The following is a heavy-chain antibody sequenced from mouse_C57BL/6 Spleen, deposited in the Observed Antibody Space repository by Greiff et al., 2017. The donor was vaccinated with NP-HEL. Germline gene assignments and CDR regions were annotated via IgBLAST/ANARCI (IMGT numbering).Heavy chain of an antibody. V-gene: IGHV10-3*01. CDR3: VREGGNHWYFDV. J-gene: IGHJ1*03. Sequence: VQRVESGGGLVQPKGSLKLSCAASGFTFNTYAMHWVRQAPGKGLEWVARIRSKSSNYATYYADSVKDRFTISRDESQSMLYLQMNNLKTEDTAMYYCVREGGNHWYFDVWGTGTTVTVSS. CDR1: GFTFNTYA. D-gene: IGHD2-1*01. CDR2: IRSKSSNYAT.